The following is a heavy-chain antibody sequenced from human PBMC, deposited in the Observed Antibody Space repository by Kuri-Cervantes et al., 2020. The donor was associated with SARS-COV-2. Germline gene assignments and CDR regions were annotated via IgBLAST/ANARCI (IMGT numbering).Heavy chain of an antibody. Sequence: ASVKVSCKASGYTFSGYYIYWVRQAPGQGLEWMGWINPNSGGTNYAQKFQGWVTMTRDTSISTAYMELSRLRSDDKAVYYCARGMVRGIIQSYYYAMDVWGQGTTVTVSS. CDR1: GYTFSGYY. J-gene: IGHJ6*02. CDR2: INPNSGGT. V-gene: IGHV1-2*04. D-gene: IGHD3-10*01. CDR3: ARGMVRGIIQSYYYAMDV.